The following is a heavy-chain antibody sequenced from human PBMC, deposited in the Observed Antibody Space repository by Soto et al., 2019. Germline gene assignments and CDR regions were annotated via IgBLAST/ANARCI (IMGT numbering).Heavy chain of an antibody. Sequence: EVQLVESGGGLVQPGGSLRLSCVASGFTFSSDWMHWVRRTPGQGLVWVSHTDSDGSFTTYADSVKGRITISRDNAKSTLFLQMNSLRAEATAVYYCVRDDFGLGLDYWGLGTLVTVSS. CDR2: TDSDGSFT. CDR1: GFTFSSDW. V-gene: IGHV3-74*01. D-gene: IGHD1-26*01. CDR3: VRDDFGLGLDY. J-gene: IGHJ4*02.